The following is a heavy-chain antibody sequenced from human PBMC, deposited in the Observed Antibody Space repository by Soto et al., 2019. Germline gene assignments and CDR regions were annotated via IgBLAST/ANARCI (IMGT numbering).Heavy chain of an antibody. CDR1: GFAFSTYA. CDR3: AAYCYTMTCTHFHGYS. CDR2: ISGSGGSS. D-gene: IGHD3-16*02. J-gene: IGHJ5*02. Sequence: PGGSLRLSCAASGFAFSTYAMTWVRQAPGKGLEWVSVISGSGGSSYYAASVKGRFTISRDNAKNALYLQMNSLRVEDTAVYYCAAYCYTMTCTHFHGYSWGQGTQVTVSS. V-gene: IGHV3-23*01.